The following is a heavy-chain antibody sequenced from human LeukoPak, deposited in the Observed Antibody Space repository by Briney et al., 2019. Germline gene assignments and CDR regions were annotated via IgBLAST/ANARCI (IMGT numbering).Heavy chain of an antibody. CDR1: GYTFTDYF. V-gene: IGHV1/OR15-3*02. CDR2: INAGNGNT. J-gene: IGHJ3*01. CDR3: ARDTECIRPNPKDV. Sequence: ASVKVSCKASGYTFTDYFMNWMRQAPGQRLEWMGWINAGNGNTKYSQKLQGRVTITRDTSSSTAYMQLSSLRSEDTAVYYCARDTECIRPNPKDV. D-gene: IGHD3-3*01.